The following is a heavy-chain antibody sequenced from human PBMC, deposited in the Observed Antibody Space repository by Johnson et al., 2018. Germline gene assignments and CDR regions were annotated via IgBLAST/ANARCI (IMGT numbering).Heavy chain of an antibody. CDR1: GFSFDEYA. Sequence: VQLVQAGGGLVQPGRSLRLSCAVSGFSFDEYAMHWVRQAPGKGLEWVATISWNRGSLDHADSVKGRFTISIDNAKNSLYLQMNSLKTEDTALYYCAEGAVADYYYHLDVWGKGTTVTVAS. CDR3: AEGAVADYYYHLDV. D-gene: IGHD6-19*01. J-gene: IGHJ6*03. V-gene: IGHV3-9*01. CDR2: ISWNRGSL.